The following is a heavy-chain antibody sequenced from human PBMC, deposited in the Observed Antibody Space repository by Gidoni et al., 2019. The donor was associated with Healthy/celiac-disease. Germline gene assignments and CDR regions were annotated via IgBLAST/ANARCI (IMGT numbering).Heavy chain of an antibody. V-gene: IGHV3-49*04. J-gene: IGHJ4*02. CDR2: IRSKAYGGTT. CDR1: GFTFGAYA. Sequence: EVQLVESGGGLVQPGRSLRLSCTASGFTFGAYAMSWVRQAPGKGLEWVGVIRSKAYGGTTEYAAPVKGRFTISRDDSKSIAYLQMNSLKTEDTAVYYCTRDQGLNWNDLAHDLVGPHDYWGQGTLVTVSS. D-gene: IGHD1-1*01. CDR3: TRDQGLNWNDLAHDLVGPHDY.